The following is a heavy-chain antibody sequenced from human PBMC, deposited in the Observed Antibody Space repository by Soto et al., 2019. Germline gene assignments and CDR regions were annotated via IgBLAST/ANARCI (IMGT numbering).Heavy chain of an antibody. V-gene: IGHV3-15*01. CDR3: TTGYSYGDYCYYGMDV. CDR1: GFTFSNAW. D-gene: IGHD5-18*01. Sequence: PGGSLRLSCAASGFTFSNAWMSWVRQAPGKGLEWVGRIKSKTDGGTTDYAAPVKGRFTISRDDSKNTLYLQMNSLKTEDTAVYYCTTGYSYGDYCYYGMDVWGQGTTVTVSS. J-gene: IGHJ6*02. CDR2: IKSKTDGGTT.